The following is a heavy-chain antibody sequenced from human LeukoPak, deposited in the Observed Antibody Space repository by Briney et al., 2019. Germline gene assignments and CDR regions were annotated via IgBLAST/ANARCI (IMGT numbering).Heavy chain of an antibody. CDR2: INHSGST. D-gene: IGHD3-16*01. Sequence: PSETLSLTCAVYGGSFSGYYWSWIRQPPGKGLEWIGEINHSGSTNYNPSLKSRVTISVDTSKNQFSLKLSSVTAADTAVYYCARRIPYALMSYWGQGTLVTVSS. CDR1: GGSFSGYY. J-gene: IGHJ4*02. CDR3: ARRIPYALMSY. V-gene: IGHV4-34*01.